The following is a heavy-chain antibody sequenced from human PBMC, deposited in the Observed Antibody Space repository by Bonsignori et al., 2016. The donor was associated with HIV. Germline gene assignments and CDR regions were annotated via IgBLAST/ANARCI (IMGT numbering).Heavy chain of an antibody. J-gene: IGHJ4*02. Sequence: QVQLVQSGAEAKKPGSSVKVSCKAPGDDFRSYAINWVRRAPGQGLEWMGSLLPMFGTPNYAQKFQGRLKITTDESTTTAFMELNSLTSGDTGVYYCARGADVGNHSPFDYWGQGTAITVSS. V-gene: IGHV1-69*05. CDR3: ARGADVGNHSPFDY. D-gene: IGHD4-23*01. CDR2: LLPMFGTP. CDR1: GDDFRSYA.